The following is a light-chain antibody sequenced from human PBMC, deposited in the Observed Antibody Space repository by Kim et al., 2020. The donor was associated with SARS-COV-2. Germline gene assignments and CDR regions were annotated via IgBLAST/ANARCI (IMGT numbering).Light chain of an antibody. CDR2: SNT. CDR1: SSNIGSNT. J-gene: IGLJ2*01. Sequence: GPRVTISCSGSSSNIGSNTVNWYQQLPGTAPKLLIYSNTQRPSGVPDRFSGSKSGTSASLAISGLQSEDEADYYCAAWDDSLNGVVFGGGTQLTVL. CDR3: AAWDDSLNGVV. V-gene: IGLV1-44*01.